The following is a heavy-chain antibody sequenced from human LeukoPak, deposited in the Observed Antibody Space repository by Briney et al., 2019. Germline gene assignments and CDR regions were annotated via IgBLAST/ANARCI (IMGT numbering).Heavy chain of an antibody. CDR2: INPNSDDI. CDR3: ARKSAARSTSEFDY. Sequence: ASVKVSCKASGYSFSGYYINWVRQAPGQGLEWTGNINPNSDDIKYAQKFQGRVTMTRDTSISTAYMELSRLTSDDTAVYYCARKSAARSTSEFDYWGQGTLVTVSS. J-gene: IGHJ4*02. CDR1: GYSFSGYY. D-gene: IGHD6-6*01. V-gene: IGHV1-2*02.